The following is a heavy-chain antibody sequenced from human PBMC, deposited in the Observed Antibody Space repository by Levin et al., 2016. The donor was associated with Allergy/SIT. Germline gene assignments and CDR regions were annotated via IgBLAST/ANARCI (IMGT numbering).Heavy chain of an antibody. V-gene: IGHV4-31*03. J-gene: IGHJ5*02. Sequence: SETLSLTCTVSGGSISSGGYYWSWIRQHPGKGLEWIGYIYYSGTTYYNPSLRSRVTISVDTSKNQFSLKLSSVTAADTAVYYCARADPGIAAAPEYWFDPWGQGTLVTVSS. CDR2: IYYSGTT. CDR3: ARADPGIAAAPEYWFDP. CDR1: GGSISSGGYY. D-gene: IGHD6-13*01.